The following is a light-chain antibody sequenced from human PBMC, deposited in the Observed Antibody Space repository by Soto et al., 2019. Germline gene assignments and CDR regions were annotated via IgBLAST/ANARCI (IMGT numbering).Light chain of an antibody. Sequence: EIVLTQSPGTLSLSPGERATLSCRASQSISRYLAWYQQKPGQGPRLLIYGASSRATGVPDRFSGSGSGTDFTLTISRLEPEDFAVYYCQQYGSSPTFGQGTKVDTK. V-gene: IGKV3-20*01. CDR1: QSISRY. CDR2: GAS. J-gene: IGKJ1*01. CDR3: QQYGSSPT.